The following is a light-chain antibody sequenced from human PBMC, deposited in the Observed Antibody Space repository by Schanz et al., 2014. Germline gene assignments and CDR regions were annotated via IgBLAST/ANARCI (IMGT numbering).Light chain of an antibody. V-gene: IGKV3D-15*01. CDR1: QSVSSN. Sequence: EIVMTQSPATLSVSPGERATLSCRASQSVSSNLAWYQQKPGQAPRLLIYDASNRATGIPARFSGSGSGTEFTLTISSLQSEDFAVYYCQQYNNWPRTFGQGTKLEIK. J-gene: IGKJ2*01. CDR2: DAS. CDR3: QQYNNWPRT.